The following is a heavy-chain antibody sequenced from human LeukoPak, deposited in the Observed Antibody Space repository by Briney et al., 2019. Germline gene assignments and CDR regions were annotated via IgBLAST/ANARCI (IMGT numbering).Heavy chain of an antibody. J-gene: IGHJ5*02. CDR3: ARYCGSTSCGWFDP. V-gene: IGHV4-30-4*01. CDR1: GGSISSGDYY. Sequence: PSQPLSLTCTVSGGSISSGDYYWSWIRQPPGKGLEWIGYIYYSGSTYYNPSLKSRVTISVDTSKNQFSLKLSSVTAADTAVYYCARYCGSTSCGWFDPWGQGTLVTVSS. D-gene: IGHD2-2*01. CDR2: IYYSGST.